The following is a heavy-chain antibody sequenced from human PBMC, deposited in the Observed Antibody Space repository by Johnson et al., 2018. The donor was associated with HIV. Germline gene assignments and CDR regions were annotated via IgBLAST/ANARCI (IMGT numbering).Heavy chain of an antibody. CDR3: AVMTEMVVVPAATSDDAFDI. Sequence: VQLVESGGGVVQPGRSLRLSCAASGFTFSSYAMHWVRQAPGKGLEWVAVISYDGSNKYYADSVKGRFTISRDNSKNTLYLQMNSLRAGDTAVDYCAVMTEMVVVPAATSDDAFDIWGQGTMVTVSS. CDR1: GFTFSSYA. J-gene: IGHJ3*02. V-gene: IGHV3-30*04. CDR2: ISYDGSNK. D-gene: IGHD2-2*01.